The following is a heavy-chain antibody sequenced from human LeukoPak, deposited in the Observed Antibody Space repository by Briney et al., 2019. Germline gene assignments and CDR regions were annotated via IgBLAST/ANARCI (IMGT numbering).Heavy chain of an antibody. CDR2: IYYRGST. D-gene: IGHD5-24*01. J-gene: IGHJ4*02. CDR3: ARDGYNHFDY. V-gene: IGHV4-39*07. CDR1: GGSISSSNYY. Sequence: SSETLSLTCAVSGGSISSSNYYWGWIRQPPGKGLELEWIGNIYYRGSTYYNPSLKSRVTISVDTSKNQFSLKLSSVTAADTAVYYCARDGYNHFDYWGQGTLVTVSS.